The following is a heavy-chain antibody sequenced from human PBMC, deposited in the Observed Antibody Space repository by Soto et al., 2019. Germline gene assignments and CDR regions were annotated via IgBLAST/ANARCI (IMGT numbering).Heavy chain of an antibody. CDR2: IYSGGST. D-gene: IGHD1-26*01. J-gene: IGHJ3*02. Sequence: GGSLRLSCAASGFTVSSNYMSWVRQAPGKGLEWVSVIYSGGSTYYADSVKGRFTISRDNSKNTLYLQMNSLRAEDTAVYYCARDRGGRYRAFSIWGQGTIVPVAS. V-gene: IGHV3-53*01. CDR1: GFTVSSNY. CDR3: ARDRGGRYRAFSI.